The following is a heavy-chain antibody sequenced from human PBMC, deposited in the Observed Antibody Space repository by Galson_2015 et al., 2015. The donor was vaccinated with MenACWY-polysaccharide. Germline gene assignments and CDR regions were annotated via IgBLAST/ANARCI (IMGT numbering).Heavy chain of an antibody. CDR2: INTDGTST. J-gene: IGHJ4*02. CDR3: WVYCSSASCYSGIPS. D-gene: IGHD2-2*02. V-gene: IGHV3-74*03. CDR1: RFRLTRSS. Sequence: SLSLFSAASRFRLTRSSISWVHQIPGHGPLYVTVINTDGTSTTYADTAKGRITISKDNAKNTLSLQMTSLRADDSAVSYCWVYCSSASCYSGIPSGGQGTLVTVSS.